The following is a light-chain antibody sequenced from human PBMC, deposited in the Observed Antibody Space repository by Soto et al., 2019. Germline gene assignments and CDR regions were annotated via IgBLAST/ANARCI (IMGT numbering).Light chain of an antibody. CDR3: GTWDGSLSAGV. CDR1: SSNIGINY. CDR2: END. J-gene: IGLJ3*02. V-gene: IGLV1-51*02. Sequence: QSVLTQPPSVSAAPGQKVTISCSGSSSNIGINYVSWYQQLPGTAPKLLIYENDKRPSGIPDRFSGSKSGTSGTLGINGLQTGDEADYYCGTWDGSLSAGVFGGGTKLTVL.